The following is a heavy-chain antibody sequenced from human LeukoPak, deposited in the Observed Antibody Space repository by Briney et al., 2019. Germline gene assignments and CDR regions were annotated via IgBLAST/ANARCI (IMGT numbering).Heavy chain of an antibody. V-gene: IGHV5-51*01. J-gene: IGHJ4*02. CDR1: GYSFTSYW. Sequence: GESLKISCKDSGYSFTSYWIGWVRQMPGKGLEWMGIIHSADSNTKYSPSFQGQVTISADKSISTAYLQWSGLKASDTAMYYCAGARHGDYRWDYWGQGTLVTVFS. D-gene: IGHD4-17*01. CDR2: IHSADSNT. CDR3: AGARHGDYRWDY.